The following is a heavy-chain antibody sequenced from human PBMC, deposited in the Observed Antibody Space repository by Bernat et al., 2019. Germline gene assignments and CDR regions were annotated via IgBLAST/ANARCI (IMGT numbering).Heavy chain of an antibody. D-gene: IGHD3-22*01. CDR3: ARGRTYYDDSSGYYGDFDI. J-gene: IGHJ3*02. Sequence: QVQLVQSGAEVKKPGSSVKVSCKASGGTFSSYAISWVRQAPGQGLEWMGGIIPIFGTANYAQKFQGRVTITADESTSTAYMELSSLRSEDTAVYYCARGRTYYDDSSGYYGDFDIWGQGTMVTVSS. CDR2: IIPIFGTA. CDR1: GGTFSSYA. V-gene: IGHV1-69*01.